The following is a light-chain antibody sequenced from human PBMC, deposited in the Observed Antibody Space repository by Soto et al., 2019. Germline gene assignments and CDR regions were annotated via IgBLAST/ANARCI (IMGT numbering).Light chain of an antibody. CDR1: SSDVGGYNY. Sequence: QSALTQPPSASGSPGQSVTISCTGTSSDVGGYNYVSWYQQHPGKAPKLMIYDVSKWPSGVPDHFSGSKSGNTASLTVSGLQAEDEADYYCISYAGSNNWVFGGGTKLTVL. J-gene: IGLJ2*01. CDR2: DVS. V-gene: IGLV2-8*01. CDR3: ISYAGSNNWV.